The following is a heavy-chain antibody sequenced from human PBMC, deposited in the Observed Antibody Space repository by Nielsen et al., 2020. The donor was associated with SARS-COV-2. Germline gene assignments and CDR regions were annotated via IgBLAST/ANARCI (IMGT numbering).Heavy chain of an antibody. Sequence: ASVKVSCKASGYTFTGYYMHWVRQAPGQGLEWMGRINPNSGGTNYAQKFQGRVTMTEDTSTDTAYMELSSLISEDTAVYYCATDAWIYGMDVWGQGTTVTVSS. CDR2: INPNSGGT. V-gene: IGHV1-2*06. J-gene: IGHJ6*02. CDR3: ATDAWIYGMDV. D-gene: IGHD2-2*03. CDR1: GYTFTGYY.